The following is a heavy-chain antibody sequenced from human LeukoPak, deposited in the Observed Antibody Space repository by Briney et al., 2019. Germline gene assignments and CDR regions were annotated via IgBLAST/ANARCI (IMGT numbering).Heavy chain of an antibody. CDR3: AKDQGFLGYCSSTSCNIHFDY. CDR2: ISGSGGST. D-gene: IGHD2-2*02. V-gene: IGHV3-23*01. Sequence: QSGGSLGLSCAASGFTFSSYAMSWVRQAPGKGLEWVSGISGSGGSTYYADSVKGRFTISRDNSKNTLYLQMNSLRAEDTAVYYCAKDQGFLGYCSSTSCNIHFDYWGQGTLVTVSS. CDR1: GFTFSSYA. J-gene: IGHJ4*02.